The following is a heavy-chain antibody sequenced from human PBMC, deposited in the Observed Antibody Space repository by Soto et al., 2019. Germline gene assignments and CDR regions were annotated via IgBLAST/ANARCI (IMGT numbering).Heavy chain of an antibody. D-gene: IGHD6-19*01. CDR1: VYSFTSYW. J-gene: IGHJ4*02. Sequence: PGESLKISCKGSVYSFTSYWISWVRQMPGKGLEWMGRIDPSDSYTNYSPSFQGHVTISADKSISTAYLQWSSLKASDTAMYYCARHLEYSSGWYLVDYWGQGTLVTVSS. CDR3: ARHLEYSSGWYLVDY. V-gene: IGHV5-10-1*01. CDR2: IDPSDSYT.